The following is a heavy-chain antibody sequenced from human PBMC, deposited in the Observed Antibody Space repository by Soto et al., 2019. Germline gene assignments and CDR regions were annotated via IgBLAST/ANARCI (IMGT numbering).Heavy chain of an antibody. J-gene: IGHJ4*02. D-gene: IGHD3-22*01. CDR1: GGSISSYY. CDR3: ARGGTYYYDSSGYFDMSYFDY. Sequence: SGTLSLTCTVSGGSISSYYWSWIRQPPGKGLEWIGYIYYSGSTNYNPSLKSRVTISVDTSKNQFSLKLSSVTAADTAVYYCARGGTYYYDSSGYFDMSYFDYWGQGTLVTVSS. V-gene: IGHV4-59*01. CDR2: IYYSGST.